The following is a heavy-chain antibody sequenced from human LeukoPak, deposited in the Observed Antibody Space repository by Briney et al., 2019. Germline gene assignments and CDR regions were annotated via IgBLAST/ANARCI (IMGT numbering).Heavy chain of an antibody. D-gene: IGHD4/OR15-4a*01. J-gene: IGHJ5*02. Sequence: SETLSLTCTVSGYSISSGYYWGWIRQPPGKGLEWIGSIYYSGSTYYNPSLKSRVTISVDTSKNQFSLKLSSVTAADTAVYYCARDPPNGGANLFDPWGQGTLVTVSS. CDR2: IYYSGST. CDR1: GYSISSGYY. V-gene: IGHV4-38-2*02. CDR3: ARDPPNGGANLFDP.